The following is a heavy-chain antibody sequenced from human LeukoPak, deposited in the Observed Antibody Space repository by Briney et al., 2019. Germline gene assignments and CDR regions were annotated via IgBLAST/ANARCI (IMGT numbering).Heavy chain of an antibody. J-gene: IGHJ3*02. V-gene: IGHV4-59*01. CDR1: GGSISSYF. D-gene: IGHD6-6*01. CDR3: AREGLTARRGGFDI. CDR2: IYHTGNT. Sequence: LETLSLTCTVSGGSISSYFWTWIRQPPGKGLEWIGYIYHTGNTNYSPSLRGRVTMSIDTSRNQFSLKLNSVTATDTAVYYCAREGLTARRGGFDIWGQGTVVTVSS.